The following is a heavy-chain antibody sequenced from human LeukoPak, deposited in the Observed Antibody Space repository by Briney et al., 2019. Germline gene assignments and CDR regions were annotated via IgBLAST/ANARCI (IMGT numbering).Heavy chain of an antibody. J-gene: IGHJ5*02. CDR1: GGSIRSSYYY. V-gene: IGHV4-39*02. CDR3: ARGVVPAKSNNWFDP. D-gene: IGHD2-2*01. CDR2: IYDSGST. Sequence: PSETLSLTCTVSGGSIRSSYYYWGWIRQPPGKGLEWIGSIYDSGSTYYNPSLKSRVTISVDKSKNHFSLRLNSVTDADTAVYYCARGVVPAKSNNWFDPWGQGTLVTVSS.